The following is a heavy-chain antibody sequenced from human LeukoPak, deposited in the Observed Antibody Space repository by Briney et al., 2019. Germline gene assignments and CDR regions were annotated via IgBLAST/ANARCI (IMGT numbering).Heavy chain of an antibody. CDR3: ARGISRYYFDY. V-gene: IGHV4-34*01. CDR2: INHSGST. CDR1: GGSFSGYY. J-gene: IGHJ4*02. Sequence: SETLSLTCAVYGGSFSGYYWSWIRQPPGKGLEWIGEINHSGSTNYNPSLKSRVTISVDTPKNQFSLKLSSVTAADTAVYYCARGISRYYFDYWGQGTLVTVSS.